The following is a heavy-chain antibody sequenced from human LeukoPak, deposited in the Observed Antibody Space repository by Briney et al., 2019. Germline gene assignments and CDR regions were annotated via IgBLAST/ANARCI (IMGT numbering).Heavy chain of an antibody. CDR3: ARSAYCGGDCYSAGLDY. Sequence: ETLSLTCTVSGGSISSYYWSWIRQPPGKGLEWIGYIYYSGSTNYNPSLKSRVTISVDTSKNQFSLKLSSVTAADTAVYYCARSAYCGGDCYSAGLDYWGQGTLVTVSS. D-gene: IGHD2-21*02. J-gene: IGHJ4*02. V-gene: IGHV4-59*08. CDR2: IYYSGST. CDR1: GGSISSYY.